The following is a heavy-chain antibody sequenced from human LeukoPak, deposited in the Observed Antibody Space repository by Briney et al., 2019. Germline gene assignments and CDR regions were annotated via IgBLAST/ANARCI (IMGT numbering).Heavy chain of an antibody. CDR1: GFTFSSYA. CDR3: AKGREWELPLDY. D-gene: IGHD1-26*01. V-gene: IGHV3-23*01. Sequence: GGSLRLSCAASGFTFSSYAMSWVRQAPGKGPEWVSVISGSGGKTYYADSVKGRFTISRDNSKNTLYLQMNSLRAEDTAVYYCAKGREWELPLDYWGQGPLVTVSS. J-gene: IGHJ4*02. CDR2: ISGSGGKT.